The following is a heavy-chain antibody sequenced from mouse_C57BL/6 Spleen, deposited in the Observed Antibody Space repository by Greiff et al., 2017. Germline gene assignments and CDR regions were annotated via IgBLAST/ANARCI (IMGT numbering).Heavy chain of an antibody. D-gene: IGHD1-1*01. CDR2: IYPGDGDT. Sequence: QVQLQQSGAELVKPGASVKISCKASGYAFSRYWMNWVKQRPGKGLEWIGQIYPGDGDTNYNGPFKGKATLNADKSASTAYMQLSSLTSEYSAVDCCARNLLLRYFDYWGQGTTRTVSS. CDR1: GYAFSRYW. V-gene: IGHV1-80*01. CDR3: ARNLLLRYFDY. J-gene: IGHJ2*01.